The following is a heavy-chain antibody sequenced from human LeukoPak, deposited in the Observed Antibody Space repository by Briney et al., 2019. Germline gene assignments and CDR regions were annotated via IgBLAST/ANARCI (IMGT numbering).Heavy chain of an antibody. J-gene: IGHJ4*02. Sequence: SETLSLTCTVSGGSISSSSYYWGWIRQPPGKGLEWIGSIYYSGSTYYNPSPKSRVTISVDTSKNQFSLKLSSVTAADTAVYYCARLDYYDSSGYDYWGQGTLVTVSS. CDR3: ARLDYYDSSGYDY. V-gene: IGHV4-39*01. CDR2: IYYSGST. CDR1: GGSISSSSYY. D-gene: IGHD3-22*01.